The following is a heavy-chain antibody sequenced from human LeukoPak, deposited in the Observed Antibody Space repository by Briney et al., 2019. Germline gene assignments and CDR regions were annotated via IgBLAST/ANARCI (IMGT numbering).Heavy chain of an antibody. V-gene: IGHV3-30*04. CDR2: ISVDGSAT. Sequence: GGSLRLSCAASGFTFQNYALNWLRQTPDRGLFWVAAISVDGSATNYADSVKGRFTVSRDNSKNTLYLQMNNVRPDDTAVYYCAKDLWDYYGSGSPADYWGQGTVVTVSS. CDR3: AKDLWDYYGSGSPADY. J-gene: IGHJ4*02. CDR1: GFTFQNYA. D-gene: IGHD3-10*01.